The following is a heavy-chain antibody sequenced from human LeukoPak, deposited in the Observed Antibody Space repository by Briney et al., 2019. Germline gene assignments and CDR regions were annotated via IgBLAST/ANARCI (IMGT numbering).Heavy chain of an antibody. V-gene: IGHV3-48*03. J-gene: IGHJ4*02. D-gene: IGHD2-8*01. CDR1: GFTFSSYE. CDR3: AREGGLCTNGVCYGGYFDY. CDR2: ISSGGSTI. Sequence: PGGSLRLSCAASGFTFSSYEMNWVRQAPGKGLEWVSYISSGGSTIYYTDSVKGRFTISRDNAKNSLYLQMNSLRAEDTAVYYCAREGGLCTNGVCYGGYFDYWGQGTLVTVSS.